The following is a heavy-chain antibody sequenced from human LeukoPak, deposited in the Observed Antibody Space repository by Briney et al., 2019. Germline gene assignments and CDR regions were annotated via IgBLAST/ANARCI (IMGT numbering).Heavy chain of an antibody. CDR3: ARDFRTQLDGYSPPYHFDY. Sequence: GGSLRLSCAASGFPFSIHSMSRVRQAPGKGLEWVSSIDSSSSHIYYADSMKGRFTISRDNAKNSLFLQMNSLRAEDTAVYYCARDFRTQLDGYSPPYHFDYWCQGALVTVSS. CDR2: IDSSSSHI. J-gene: IGHJ4*02. V-gene: IGHV3-21*01. CDR1: GFPFSIHS. D-gene: IGHD5-24*01.